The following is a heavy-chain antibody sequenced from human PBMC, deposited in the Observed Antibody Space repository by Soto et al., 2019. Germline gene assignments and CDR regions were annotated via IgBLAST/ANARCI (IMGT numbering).Heavy chain of an antibody. V-gene: IGHV1-46*01. CDR1: GYTFTSYY. J-gene: IGHJ4*02. D-gene: IGHD1-1*01. CDR3: AIDRGAGTTYFDY. CDR2: INPSGGST. Sequence: ASVKVSCKASGYTFTSYYMPWVRHAPGQGLEWMGIINPSGGSTSYAQKFQGRVTMTRDTSTSTVYMELSSLRSEDTAVYYCAIDRGAGTTYFDYWGQGTLVTVSS.